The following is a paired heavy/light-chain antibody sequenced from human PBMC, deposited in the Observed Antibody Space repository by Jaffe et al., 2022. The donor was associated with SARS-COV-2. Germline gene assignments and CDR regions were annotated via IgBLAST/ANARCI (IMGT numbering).Light chain of an antibody. CDR3: QQANSFPRT. CDR2: AAS. CDR1: QNIGNY. J-gene: IGKJ2*01. V-gene: IGKV1-12*01. Sequence: DIQMTQSPSSVSASVGDRVTITCRASQNIGNYLAWYQQRPGKAPNLLIYAASSLQSGVSSRFSGSGSGRDFTLTISSLQPEDFATYFCQQANSFPRTFGQGTILEIK.
Heavy chain of an antibody. CDR2: IWHDGNNI. J-gene: IGHJ4*02. CDR1: GFTFSASA. D-gene: IGHD3-16*01. Sequence: QVQLVESGGGVVQPGRSLRLSCAASGFTFSASAMHWVRQSPGKGLEWLAFIWHDGNNIYYADSVKGRFTISRDNSKNTLYLQMNSLRAEDTAVYYCARDLGKGRYFDYWGRGTPVTVSS. CDR3: ARDLGKGRYFDY. V-gene: IGHV3-33*01.